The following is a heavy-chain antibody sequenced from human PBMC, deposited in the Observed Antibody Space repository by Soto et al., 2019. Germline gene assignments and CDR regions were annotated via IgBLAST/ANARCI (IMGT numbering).Heavy chain of an antibody. Sequence: PGGSLRLSCAASGFTFSSYAMSWVRQAPGKGLEWLGYIRGSTYGSTTEYDPSVRGRIIISRDDSKSIGYLQMNSLKSEDTAVYYCARDGDFYGVDVWGQGTTVTVSS. CDR3: ARDGDFYGVDV. D-gene: IGHD3-3*01. V-gene: IGHV3-49*04. CDR1: GFTFSSYA. J-gene: IGHJ6*02. CDR2: IRGSTYGSTT.